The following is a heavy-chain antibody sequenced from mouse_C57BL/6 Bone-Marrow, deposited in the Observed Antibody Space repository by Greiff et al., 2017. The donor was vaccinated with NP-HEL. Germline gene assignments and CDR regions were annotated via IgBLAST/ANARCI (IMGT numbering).Heavy chain of an antibody. V-gene: IGHV1-9*01. J-gene: IGHJ4*01. CDR2: ILTGSGST. CDR3: ARGGDSPYYYAMDY. Sequence: QVQLQQSGAELMQPGASVKLSCKATGYTFTGYWIEWVKQRPGHGLEWIGEILTGSGSTNYIEKFKGKAPFTADTAANTAYMQLSSLTTEDSAIYYSARGGDSPYYYAMDYWGQGTSVTVSS. D-gene: IGHD6-1*01. CDR1: GYTFTGYW.